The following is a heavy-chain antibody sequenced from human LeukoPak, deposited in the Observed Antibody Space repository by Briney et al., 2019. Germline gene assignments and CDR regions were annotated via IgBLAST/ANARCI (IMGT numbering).Heavy chain of an antibody. CDR3: ARESRVGGDAFDI. V-gene: IGHV3-21*01. D-gene: IGHD1-26*01. Sequence: KPGGSLRLSCAASGFTFSSYGMHWVRQAPGKGLEWVSSISSSSSYIYYADSVKGRFTISRDNAKNSLYLQMNSLRAEDTAVYYCARESRVGGDAFDIWGQGTMVTVSS. CDR2: ISSSSSYI. CDR1: GFTFSSYG. J-gene: IGHJ3*02.